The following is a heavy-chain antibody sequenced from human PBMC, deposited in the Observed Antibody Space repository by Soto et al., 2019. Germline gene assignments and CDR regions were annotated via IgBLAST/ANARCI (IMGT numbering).Heavy chain of an antibody. D-gene: IGHD3-22*01. J-gene: IGHJ4*02. Sequence: EVQLLESGGGLVQPGGSLRLSCAASGFTFRSYAVNWVRQAPGKGLEWDSGINGDVGHTYYADSVRGRFTISRDNSKKMMYLQMNSLRAEDTAIYSCAKMDSLSYYYSSGYYARYFAYWAQGTPVTVSS. CDR1: GFTFRSYA. CDR3: AKMDSLSYYYSSGYYARYFAY. V-gene: IGHV3-23*01. CDR2: INGDVGHT.